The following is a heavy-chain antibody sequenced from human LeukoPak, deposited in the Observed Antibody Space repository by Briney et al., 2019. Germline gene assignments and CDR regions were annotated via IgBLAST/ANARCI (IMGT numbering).Heavy chain of an antibody. V-gene: IGHV3-7*03. CDR2: INQVGRDK. CDR1: AFTFSGNW. Sequence: PGGSLRLSCGAAAFTFSGNWMRCVRPAPGKGLEWVANINQVGRDKYHMDSVKGRFTISRDNAKNSVYLQMNSLRAEDTALYYCARGTYFYASGSPETGYWGQGTLVTVSS. J-gene: IGHJ4*02. CDR3: ARGTYFYASGSPETGY. D-gene: IGHD3-10*01.